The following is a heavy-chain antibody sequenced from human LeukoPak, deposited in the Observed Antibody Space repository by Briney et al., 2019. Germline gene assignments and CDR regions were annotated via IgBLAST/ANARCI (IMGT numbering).Heavy chain of an antibody. Sequence: ASVKVSCKASGYTFTGSGISWVRQAPGRGLERMGWIIAYNGITNYAQKLQGRVTMTTDTSTSTAYMELRSLRYDDTAVYYCARSGLLGYCSGGSCYPKYYYGMDVWGQGTTVTVSS. D-gene: IGHD2-15*01. J-gene: IGHJ6*02. CDR3: ARSGLLGYCSGGSCYPKYYYGMDV. CDR2: IIAYNGIT. V-gene: IGHV1-18*01. CDR1: GYTFTGSG.